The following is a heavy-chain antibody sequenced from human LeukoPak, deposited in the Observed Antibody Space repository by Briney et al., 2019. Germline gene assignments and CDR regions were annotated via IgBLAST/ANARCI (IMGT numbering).Heavy chain of an antibody. Sequence: PGGSLRLSCAASGFTFSSYEMNWVRQAPGKGLEWVSYISSSGSTIYYADSVKGRFTISRDNSKNTLSLQMNSLRAEDTAVYYCEKVGNWKYGHHDYWGQGTLVTVSS. V-gene: IGHV3-48*03. CDR2: ISSSGSTI. CDR3: EKVGNWKYGHHDY. CDR1: GFTFSSYE. J-gene: IGHJ4*02. D-gene: IGHD1-7*01.